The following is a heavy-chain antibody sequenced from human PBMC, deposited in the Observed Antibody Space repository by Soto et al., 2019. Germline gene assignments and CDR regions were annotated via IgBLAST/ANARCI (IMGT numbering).Heavy chain of an antibody. CDR1: GYTFTGYY. D-gene: IGHD5-18*01. CDR3: ARTGRYSYGLDYYYYYGMDV. CDR2: INPNSGGT. J-gene: IGHJ6*02. V-gene: IGHV1-2*04. Sequence: ASVKVSCKASGYTFTGYYMHWVRQAPGQGLEWMGWINPNSGGTNYAQKFQGWVTMTRDTSISTAYMELSRPRSDDTAVYYCARTGRYSYGLDYYYYYGMDVWGQGTTVTGS.